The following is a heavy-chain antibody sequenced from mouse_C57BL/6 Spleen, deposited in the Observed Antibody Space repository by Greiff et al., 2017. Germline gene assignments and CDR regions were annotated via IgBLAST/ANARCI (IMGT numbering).Heavy chain of an antibody. V-gene: IGHV1-55*01. CDR1: GYTFTSYW. CDR3: ARYPLITTVPPWFAY. J-gene: IGHJ3*01. D-gene: IGHD1-1*01. CDR2: IYPGSGST. Sequence: QVQLQQPGAELVKPGASVKMSCKASGYTFTSYWITWVKQRPGQGLEWIGDIYPGSGSTNYNEKVKSKATLTVDTASSTAYMQISSLTSEDSAVYYCARYPLITTVPPWFAYWGQGTLVTVSA.